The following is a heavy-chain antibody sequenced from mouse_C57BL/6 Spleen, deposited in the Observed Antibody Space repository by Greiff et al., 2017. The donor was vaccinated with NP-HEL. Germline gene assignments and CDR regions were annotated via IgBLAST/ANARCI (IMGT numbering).Heavy chain of an antibody. J-gene: IGHJ4*01. Sequence: QVQLKQSGAELVKPGASVKISCKASGYAFSSYWMNWVKQRPGKGLEWIGQIYPGDGDTNYNGKFKGKATLTADKSSSTAYMQLSSLTSEDSAVYFCASTVVAPYYAMDYWGQGTSVTVSS. CDR3: ASTVVAPYYAMDY. CDR1: GYAFSSYW. D-gene: IGHD1-1*01. CDR2: IYPGDGDT. V-gene: IGHV1-80*01.